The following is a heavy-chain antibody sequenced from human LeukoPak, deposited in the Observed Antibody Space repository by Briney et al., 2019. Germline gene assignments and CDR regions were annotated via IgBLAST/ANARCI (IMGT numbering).Heavy chain of an antibody. CDR2: IRSKANSYAT. J-gene: IGHJ6*03. CDR1: GFTFSGSA. Sequence: GGSLRLSCAASGFTFSGSAMHWVRQASGKGLEWVGRIRSKANSYATAYAASVKGRFTISRDDSKNTAYLQMNSLKTEDTAVYCCTSTHYYYYYYMDVWGKGTTVTVSS. V-gene: IGHV3-73*01. CDR3: TSTHYYYYYYMDV.